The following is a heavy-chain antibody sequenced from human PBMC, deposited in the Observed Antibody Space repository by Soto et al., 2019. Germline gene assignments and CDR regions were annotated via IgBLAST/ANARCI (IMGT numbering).Heavy chain of an antibody. D-gene: IGHD1-1*01. V-gene: IGHV4-31*03. Sequence: LSLTCSVSGGSISTVGHYWTWIRQPPGRGLEWIGSIYHTGSTYYSKSLRSRLTMSVDTSKSQFSLRLSSVTAADTAVYYCARATGTLRSRNCDYWGQGSLVTVSS. J-gene: IGHJ4*02. CDR3: ARATGTLRSRNCDY. CDR2: IYHTGST. CDR1: GGSISTVGHY.